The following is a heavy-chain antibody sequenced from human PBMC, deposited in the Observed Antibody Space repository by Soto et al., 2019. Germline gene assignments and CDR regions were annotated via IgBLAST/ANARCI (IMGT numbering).Heavy chain of an antibody. V-gene: IGHV1-69*08. Sequence: QVQLVQSGAEVKKPGSSVKVSCKASGGTFSGYTISWVRQAPGQGLEWMGRIIPILGIANYAQKFQGRVTITADKSTSTAYMELSSLRSEDTAVYYCARDRVVVAADDAFDIWGQGTMVTVSS. D-gene: IGHD2-15*01. CDR1: GGTFSGYT. J-gene: IGHJ3*02. CDR3: ARDRVVVAADDAFDI. CDR2: IIPILGIA.